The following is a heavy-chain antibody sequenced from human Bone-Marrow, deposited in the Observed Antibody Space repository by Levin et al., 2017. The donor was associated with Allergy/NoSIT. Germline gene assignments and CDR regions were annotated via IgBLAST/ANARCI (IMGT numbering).Heavy chain of an antibody. J-gene: IGHJ3*02. D-gene: IGHD3-10*01. CDR2: ISYDGSVK. CDR1: GFTFSTYG. CDR3: ATRRSSLDYYGSGVPEALDI. Sequence: GGSLRLSCAASGFTFSTYGMHWVRQAPGKGLEWVALISYDGSVKNYGDSVKGRFTISRDNSKNILFLQMNGLRAEDTAVYYCATRRSSLDYYGSGVPEALDIWGQGTVVTVSP. V-gene: IGHV3-30*03.